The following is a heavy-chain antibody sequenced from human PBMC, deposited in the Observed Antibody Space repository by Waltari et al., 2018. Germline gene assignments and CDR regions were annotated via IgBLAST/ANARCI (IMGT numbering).Heavy chain of an antibody. CDR3: ARHLGGSRGMDV. J-gene: IGHJ6*04. D-gene: IGHD1-26*01. CDR2: ISHYGST. V-gene: IGHV4-34*01. Sequence: QVQLQQWGAGLLKPSETLSLTCDVYGVSFSGDYWIWVRQSPGKGLEWIGEISHYGSTKYNPSLKSRVTISLHTSKNQFSLNLTSVTAADTAVYYCARHLGGSRGMDVWGKGTTVTVSS. CDR1: GVSFSGDY.